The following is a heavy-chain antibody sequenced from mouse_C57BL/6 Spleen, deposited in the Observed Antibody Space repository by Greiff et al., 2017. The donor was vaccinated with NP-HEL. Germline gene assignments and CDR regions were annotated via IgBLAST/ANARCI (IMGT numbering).Heavy chain of an antibody. CDR2: INPSNGGT. V-gene: IGHV1-53*01. D-gene: IGHD4-1*01. CDR1: GYTFTSYW. Sequence: QVQLQQPGTELVKPGASVKLSCKASGYTFTSYWMHWVKQRPGQGLEWIGNINPSNGGTNYNEQFKSKATLTVDKASSTAYMKLSSLTTEDCAVYYCAREGDNWEGFAYWGQGTLVTVSA. CDR3: AREGDNWEGFAY. J-gene: IGHJ3*01.